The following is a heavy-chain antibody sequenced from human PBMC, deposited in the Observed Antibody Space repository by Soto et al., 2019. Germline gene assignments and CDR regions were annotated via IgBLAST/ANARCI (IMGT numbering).Heavy chain of an antibody. CDR3: ASSLQGLYYYYGMDV. CDR1: GYSFTSYW. CDR2: IDPSDSYT. Sequence: GESLKVSCKGSGYSFTSYWISWVRKMPGKGLEWMGRIDPSDSYTNYSPSFQGHVTISADKSISTAYLQWSSLKASDTAMYYCASSLQGLYYYYGMDVWGQGTTVTVSS. V-gene: IGHV5-10-1*01. J-gene: IGHJ6*02. D-gene: IGHD4-4*01.